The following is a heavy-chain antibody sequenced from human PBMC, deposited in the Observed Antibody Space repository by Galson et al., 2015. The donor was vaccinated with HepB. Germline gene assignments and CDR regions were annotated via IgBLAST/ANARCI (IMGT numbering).Heavy chain of an antibody. Sequence: SLRLSCAASGFTFSSHGMQWVRQAPGKGLEWVAFVRVDGSNKYYADSVKGRFTIYRDNSKNTLYLQMKSLRGEDTAVYYCAKEGVSSWYLVGYFGYWGRGTLVTVSS. D-gene: IGHD6-13*01. J-gene: IGHJ4*02. CDR3: AKEGVSSWYLVGYFGY. CDR2: VRVDGSNK. V-gene: IGHV3-30*02. CDR1: GFTFSSHG.